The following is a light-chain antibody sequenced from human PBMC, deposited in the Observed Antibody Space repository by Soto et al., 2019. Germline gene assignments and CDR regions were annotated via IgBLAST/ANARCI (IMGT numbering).Light chain of an antibody. V-gene: IGKV3-20*01. Sequence: EIVLTQSPGTVSLSPGETATLSCRASQSVTSSHLAWYHQKPGQAPRLLLQHTSTRATGIPDRFSGSGSGTDFTLTISRLEPEDFAVYCCQQFDGSLWTFGPGTKVDIK. CDR1: QSVTSSH. CDR2: HTS. CDR3: QQFDGSLWT. J-gene: IGKJ1*01.